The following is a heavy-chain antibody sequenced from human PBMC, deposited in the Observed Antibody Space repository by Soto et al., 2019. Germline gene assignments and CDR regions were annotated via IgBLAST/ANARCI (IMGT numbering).Heavy chain of an antibody. Sequence: SVKVSCKASGGTFSSYAISWVRQAPGQGLEWIGGIIPIFGTANYAQKFQGRVTITADTSTSTAYMELSSLRSEDTAVYYCARLRYFDWFSGGMDVWGQGTTVTVSS. J-gene: IGHJ6*02. CDR1: GGTFSSYA. CDR3: ARLRYFDWFSGGMDV. D-gene: IGHD3-9*01. V-gene: IGHV1-69*06. CDR2: IIPIFGTA.